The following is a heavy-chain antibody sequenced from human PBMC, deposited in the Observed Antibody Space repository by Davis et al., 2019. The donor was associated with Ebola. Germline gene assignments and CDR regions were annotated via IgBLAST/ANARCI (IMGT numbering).Heavy chain of an antibody. Sequence: AASVTVSCKASGYTFTSYAMHWVRQAPGQRLEWMGWINAGNGNTKYSQKFQGRVTITRDTSASTAYMELSSLRSEDTAVYYCARVIRWGGANNWFDPWGQGTLVTVSS. J-gene: IGHJ5*02. CDR3: ARVIRWGGANNWFDP. V-gene: IGHV1-3*01. CDR1: GYTFTSYA. D-gene: IGHD2-21*01. CDR2: INAGNGNT.